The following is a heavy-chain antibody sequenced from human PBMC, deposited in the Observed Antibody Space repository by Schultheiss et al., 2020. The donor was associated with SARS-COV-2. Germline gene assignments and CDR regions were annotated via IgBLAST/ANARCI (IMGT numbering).Heavy chain of an antibody. D-gene: IGHD1-20*01. CDR1: GFSFSGSA. CDR2: ISGSTAST. J-gene: IGHJ6*02. Sequence: GGSLRLSCAASGFSFSGSAMNWVRQAPGKGLEWVSCISGSTASTYYADSVKGRFTISRDNPKNMLYLQMSSLRVEDTAVYYCAKTQRPNWNDASYYGMDVWGQGTTVTVSS. V-gene: IGHV3-23*01. CDR3: AKTQRPNWNDASYYGMDV.